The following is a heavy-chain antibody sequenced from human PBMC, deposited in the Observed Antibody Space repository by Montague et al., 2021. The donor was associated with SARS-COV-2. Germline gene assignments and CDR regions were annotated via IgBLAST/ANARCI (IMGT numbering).Heavy chain of an antibody. CDR3: ERAGRGSSWYEVAFDI. V-gene: IGHV4-59*01. Sequence: SETLSLTCTVSGASISRYSWTWIRQPPGKGLEWIGYIYNSGSTNYNPSLASRVTISVDTSKNQFFLKLSSVAAAATAVYYCERAGRGSSWYEVAFDIWGRGTMVTVSS. CDR2: IYNSGST. D-gene: IGHD6-13*01. CDR1: GASISRYS. J-gene: IGHJ3*02.